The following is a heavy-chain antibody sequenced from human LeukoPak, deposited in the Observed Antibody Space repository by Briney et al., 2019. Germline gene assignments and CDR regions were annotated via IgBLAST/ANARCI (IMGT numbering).Heavy chain of an antibody. D-gene: IGHD2-8*01. CDR1: GGSISSSY. Sequence: PSETLSLTCTVSGGSISSSYWSWIRQPPGKGLEWIGYIHYTGSTNYNPSLKSRVTISVDTSKNQFSLKLSSVTAADTAVYYCATYTNRLHYWGQGTLVTVSS. CDR3: ATYTNRLHY. CDR2: IHYTGST. J-gene: IGHJ4*02. V-gene: IGHV4-59*01.